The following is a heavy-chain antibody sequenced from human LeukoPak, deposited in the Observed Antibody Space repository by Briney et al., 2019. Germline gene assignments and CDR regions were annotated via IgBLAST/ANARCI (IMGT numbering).Heavy chain of an antibody. CDR1: GYSFTSYW. D-gene: IGHD3-22*01. CDR2: IYPGDSDT. Sequence: GESLKISCQGSGYSFTSYWIGWVRQMPGKGLDWMGIIYPGDSDTTYSPSFQGQVAISADKSISTAYLQWSSLKASDTAIYYCARQSTGGYYDTSGYYSPLAVWGKGTTVTVSS. J-gene: IGHJ6*04. V-gene: IGHV5-51*01. CDR3: ARQSTGGYYDTSGYYSPLAV.